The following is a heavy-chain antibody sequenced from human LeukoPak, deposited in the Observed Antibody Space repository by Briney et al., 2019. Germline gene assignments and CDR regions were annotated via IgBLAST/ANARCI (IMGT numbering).Heavy chain of an antibody. CDR2: ISYDGSNK. Sequence: PGGSLRLSCAASGFTFSSYAMHWVRQAPGKGLEWVAVISYDGSNKYYADSVKGRFTISRDNSKNTLYLQMNSLRAEDTAVYYCARDGTTLWFGEHYFDYWGQGTLVTVSS. CDR1: GFTFSSYA. D-gene: IGHD3-10*01. V-gene: IGHV3-30*04. CDR3: ARDGTTLWFGEHYFDY. J-gene: IGHJ4*02.